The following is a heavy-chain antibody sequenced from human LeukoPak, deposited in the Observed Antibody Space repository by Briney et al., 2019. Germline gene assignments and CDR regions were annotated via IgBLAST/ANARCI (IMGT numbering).Heavy chain of an antibody. D-gene: IGHD3-10*01. CDR3: ARIESYGSGYYHFYYMDV. Sequence: GGSLRLSCAASGFTLSDHYMTWIRQAPGKGLEWVSYISSGGSTIYYVDSVKGRFTISRDNAKNSLYLQVNSLRADDTAVYYCARIESYGSGYYHFYYMDVWGKGTTVTVSS. J-gene: IGHJ6*03. CDR2: ISSGGSTI. V-gene: IGHV3-11*04. CDR1: GFTLSDHY.